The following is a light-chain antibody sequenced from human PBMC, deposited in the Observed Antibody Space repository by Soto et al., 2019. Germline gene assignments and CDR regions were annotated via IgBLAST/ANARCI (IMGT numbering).Light chain of an antibody. J-gene: IGKJ4*01. CDR2: GAS. V-gene: IGKV3-20*01. CDR3: QQYNRWPLT. Sequence: ELVLTQSPGTLSLSPGERANLSCRASQSVSNNYLAWYQQKPGQAPRLLIYGASNRATGIPDRFSGSGSGTEFTLTISSLQSEDFAVYYCQQYNRWPLTFGGGTKVDIK. CDR1: QSVSNNY.